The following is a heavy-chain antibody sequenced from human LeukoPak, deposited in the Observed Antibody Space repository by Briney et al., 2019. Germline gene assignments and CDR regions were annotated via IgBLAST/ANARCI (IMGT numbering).Heavy chain of an antibody. CDR1: GFTFSSYE. Sequence: PGGSLRLSCAASGFTFSSYEMNWVRQAPGKGLEWVSYISSSDSTMYYADSVKGRFTISRDNAKNSLYLQMNSLRAEDTAVYYCARVGGCNSPPVDYWGQGTLVTVSS. CDR2: ISSSDSTM. CDR3: ARVGGCNSPPVDY. J-gene: IGHJ4*02. D-gene: IGHD4-23*01. V-gene: IGHV3-48*03.